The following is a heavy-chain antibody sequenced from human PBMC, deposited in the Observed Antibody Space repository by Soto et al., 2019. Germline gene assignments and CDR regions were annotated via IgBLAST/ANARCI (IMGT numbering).Heavy chain of an antibody. Sequence: GGSLRLFCAAFGFTVSIKYTSWVLQAPGQGLEWVSVIYIGGSTYYADSVKGRFTISRDNSKNTLYLQMNSLRAEDTAVYYGARDLNYDGMAVRGQGTTVTVSS. CDR2: IYIGGST. CDR1: GFTVSIKY. CDR3: ARDLNYDGMAV. J-gene: IGHJ6*02. V-gene: IGHV3-53*01.